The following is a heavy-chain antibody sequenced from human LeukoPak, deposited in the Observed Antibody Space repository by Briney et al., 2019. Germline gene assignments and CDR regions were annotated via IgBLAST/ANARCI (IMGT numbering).Heavy chain of an antibody. J-gene: IGHJ4*02. Sequence: GGSLRLSCSASGFTFSAYAMHWVRQAPGKGLEYVAAINSNGRSTYYAESVKGRFTVSRDNSKNTVYLQMSSLRAEDTATYYCVKELLTTTSGCDYWGQGTLVTVSS. D-gene: IGHD4/OR15-4a*01. CDR1: GFTFSAYA. CDR2: INSNGRST. CDR3: VKELLTTTSGCDY. V-gene: IGHV3-64D*09.